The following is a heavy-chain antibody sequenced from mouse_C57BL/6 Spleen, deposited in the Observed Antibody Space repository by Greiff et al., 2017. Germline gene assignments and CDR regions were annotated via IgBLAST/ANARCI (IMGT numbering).Heavy chain of an antibody. Sequence: QVQLQQSGPELVKPGASVKISCKASGYAFSSSWMNWVKQRPGKGLEWIGRIYPGDGDTNYNGKFKGKATLTADQSSSTAYMQLSSLTSEDSAVYFCARRLDYGNYFDYWGQGTTLTVSS. CDR3: ARRLDYGNYFDY. D-gene: IGHD2-1*01. J-gene: IGHJ2*01. CDR2: IYPGDGDT. V-gene: IGHV1-82*01. CDR1: GYAFSSSW.